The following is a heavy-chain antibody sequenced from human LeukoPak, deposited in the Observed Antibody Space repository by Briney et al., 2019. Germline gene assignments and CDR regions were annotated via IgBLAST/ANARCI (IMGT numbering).Heavy chain of an antibody. V-gene: IGHV3-23*01. D-gene: IGHD3-10*01. CDR1: GFTFSDYG. CDR3: AKHFGSGTYYNYLDY. J-gene: IGHJ4*02. Sequence: GGSLRLSCAASGFTFSDYGMSWVRRAPGKGLEWVSAITSSGGGTFHADSVKGRFTISRDNSENTLYLQMNSLRAEDTAIYYCAKHFGSGTYYNYLDYWGQGTLVTVSS. CDR2: ITSSGGGT.